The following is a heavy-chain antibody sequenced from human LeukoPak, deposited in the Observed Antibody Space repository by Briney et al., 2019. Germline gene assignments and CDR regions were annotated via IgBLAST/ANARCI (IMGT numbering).Heavy chain of an antibody. CDR2: IYYSGST. V-gene: IGHV4-59*12. J-gene: IGHJ4*02. CDR3: ARDKDWNFD. D-gene: IGHD1-7*01. CDR1: GGSISSYY. Sequence: PSETLSLTCTVSGGSISSYYWSWIRQPPGKGLEWIGYIYYSGSTNYNPPLKSRVTISVDTSKNQFSLKLSSVTAADTAVYYCARDKDWNFDWGQGTLVTVSS.